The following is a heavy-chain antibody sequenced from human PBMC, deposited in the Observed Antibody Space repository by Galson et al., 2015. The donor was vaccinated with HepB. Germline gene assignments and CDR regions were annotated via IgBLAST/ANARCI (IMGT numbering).Heavy chain of an antibody. J-gene: IGHJ5*02. CDR2: ISAYNRHT. D-gene: IGHD2-15*01. Sequence: SVKVSCKASNYIFSSYSITWVRQAPGQGLEWMGWISAYNRHTNYAQSFQDRVTMTTDRSTSTIYLELRSLRSDDTAVYYCARGALVVVVVATQNNWFDPWGQGTLVTVSS. CDR1: NYIFSSYS. V-gene: IGHV1-18*01. CDR3: ARGALVVVVVATQNNWFDP.